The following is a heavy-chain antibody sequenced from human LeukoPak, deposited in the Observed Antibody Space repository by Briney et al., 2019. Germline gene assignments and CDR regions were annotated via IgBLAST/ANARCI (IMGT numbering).Heavy chain of an antibody. CDR3: RAATKYLDYYYDY. V-gene: IGHV3-30*03. D-gene: IGHD3-22*01. Sequence: GGSLRFSCAASRFTFNIFGMHWVRQAPGKGLEWVAVISSDGSNKYYADSVKGRFTISRDNSKDTLYLQMSSLTIEDTAVYYCRAATKYLDYYYDYWGQGTLVTVSS. CDR1: RFTFNIFG. CDR2: ISSDGSNK. J-gene: IGHJ4*02.